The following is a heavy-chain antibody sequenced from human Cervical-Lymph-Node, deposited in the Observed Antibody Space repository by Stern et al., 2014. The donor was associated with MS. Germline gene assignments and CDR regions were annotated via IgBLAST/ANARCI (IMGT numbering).Heavy chain of an antibody. V-gene: IGHV3-30*18. D-gene: IGHD1-7*01. J-gene: IGHJ4*02. CDR1: GFTFSSFG. CDR2: ISSDGSNT. CDR3: GKLGFKSGTSY. Sequence: VQLSESGGGVVQPGRSLRLSCAASGFTFSSFGMHWVRQAPGKGLEWMAVISSDGSNTYYADSVKGRFTITRDNSKNTLYLQVTSLRAEDTAVYYCGKLGFKSGTSYWGQGTLVTVSS.